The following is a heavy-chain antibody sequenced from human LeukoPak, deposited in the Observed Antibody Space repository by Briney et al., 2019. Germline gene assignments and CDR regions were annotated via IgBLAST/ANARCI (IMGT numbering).Heavy chain of an antibody. Sequence: SETLSLTCTVSGGSISSSSYYWGWIRQPPGKGLEWIGSIYYSGSTYYNPSLKSRVTISVDTSKNQFSLKLSSVTAADTAVYYCARIALRYFDWLSNPDYWGQGTLVTVSS. CDR3: ARIALRYFDWLSNPDY. D-gene: IGHD3-9*01. J-gene: IGHJ4*02. V-gene: IGHV4-39*07. CDR2: IYYSGST. CDR1: GGSISSSSYY.